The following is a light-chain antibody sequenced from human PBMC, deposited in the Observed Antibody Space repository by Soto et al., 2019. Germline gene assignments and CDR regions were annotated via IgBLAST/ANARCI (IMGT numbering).Light chain of an antibody. Sequence: DVQMSQSPSTLSASVGDRVTITCRASQTISSWLAWYQQKPGKAPKLLIYKASTLESGVPSRFSGSGSGTEFTLTISSLQPADFATYYCQHYNSYSGAFGQGTKV. CDR2: KAS. V-gene: IGKV1-5*03. CDR1: QTISSW. J-gene: IGKJ1*01. CDR3: QHYNSYSGA.